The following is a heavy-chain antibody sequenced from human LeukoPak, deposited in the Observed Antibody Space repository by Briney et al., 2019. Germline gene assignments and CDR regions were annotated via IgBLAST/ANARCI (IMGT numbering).Heavy chain of an antibody. J-gene: IGHJ6*02. CDR1: GFTFNSYT. CDR3: ARDGASIDDQYYGLDV. V-gene: IGHV3-21*06. D-gene: IGHD1-1*01. CDR2: IRSNSRGI. Sequence: GGSLRLSCAASGFTFNSYTMNWVRQAPGKGLEAVSSIRSNSRGINYADSVKGRFTISRDNDKNTVFLVMNSLRAEDTAVYYCARDGASIDDQYYGLDVWGQGTTVTVSS.